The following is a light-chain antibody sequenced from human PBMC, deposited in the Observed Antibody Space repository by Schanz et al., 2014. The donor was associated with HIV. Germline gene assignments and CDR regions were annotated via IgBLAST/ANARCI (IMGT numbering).Light chain of an antibody. CDR1: RSNIGAGYD. CDR2: GNT. V-gene: IGLV1-40*01. J-gene: IGLJ3*02. Sequence: QSVLTQPPSVSGAPGQRVTISCTGSRSNIGAGYDVHRYQHLPGTAPKLLIYGNTNRPSGVPDRFSGSKSGTSASLAISGLQSEDEGDYYCAVWDDSLKAWVFGGGTKLTVL. CDR3: AVWDDSLKAWV.